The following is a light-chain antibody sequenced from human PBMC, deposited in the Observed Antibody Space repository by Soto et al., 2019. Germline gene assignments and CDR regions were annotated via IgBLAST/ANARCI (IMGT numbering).Light chain of an antibody. CDR3: QQFHTTPQT. J-gene: IGKJ1*01. CDR2: WAS. CDR1: QSVFSTSSSKNY. V-gene: IGKV4-1*01. Sequence: DIVMTQSPDSLAVSLGEMATINCKSSQSVFSTSSSKNYLAWYQQKPGQPPRLLLYWASTRESGVPDRFSRSGSGTDFTLTVSSLQAADAAGYSCQQFHTTPQTFGQGTKVQIK.